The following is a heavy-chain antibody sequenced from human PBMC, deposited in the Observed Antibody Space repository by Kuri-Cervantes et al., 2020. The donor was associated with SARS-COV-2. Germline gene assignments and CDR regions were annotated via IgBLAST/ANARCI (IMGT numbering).Heavy chain of an antibody. Sequence: GGSLRLSCAASGFTVSSNYMSWVRQAPGKGLEWVSVIYSGGSTYYADSVKGRFTISRDNSKNTLYLQMNSLRAEDTAVYYCARDWAYSSGWYGVWFDPWGQGTLVTVSS. V-gene: IGHV3-53*01. CDR2: IYSGGST. D-gene: IGHD6-19*01. CDR3: ARDWAYSSGWYGVWFDP. J-gene: IGHJ5*02. CDR1: GFTVSSNY.